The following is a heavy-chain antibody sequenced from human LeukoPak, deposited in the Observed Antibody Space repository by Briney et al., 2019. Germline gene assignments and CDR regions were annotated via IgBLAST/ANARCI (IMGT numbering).Heavy chain of an antibody. V-gene: IGHV4-39*07. Sequence: PSETLSLTCAVSGGSISSSTYYWGCIRQPPGKGLEWIGSMYYSSGNTYYNPSLKSRVTISVDTSKNQFSLKLSSVTAADTAVYYCARGRGEGRGIAMVRGVRAPSYNWFDPWGHGTQVTVSS. CDR2: MYYSSGNT. J-gene: IGHJ5*02. CDR3: ARGRGEGRGIAMVRGVRAPSYNWFDP. CDR1: GGSISSSTYY. D-gene: IGHD3-10*01.